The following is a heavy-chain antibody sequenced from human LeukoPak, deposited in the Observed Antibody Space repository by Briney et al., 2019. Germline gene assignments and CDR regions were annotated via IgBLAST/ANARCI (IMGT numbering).Heavy chain of an antibody. CDR3: ARDRSGFYSVDH. J-gene: IGHJ4*02. V-gene: IGHV3-30-3*01. D-gene: IGHD5-12*01. Sequence: GGSLRLSCAASGFTFSSYAMHWVRQAPGKGLEWVAVISYDGSNKYYADSVKGRFTISRDNSKNTLYLQMNSLRAEDTAVYYCARDRSGFYSVDHWGQGTLVIVSP. CDR2: ISYDGSNK. CDR1: GFTFSSYA.